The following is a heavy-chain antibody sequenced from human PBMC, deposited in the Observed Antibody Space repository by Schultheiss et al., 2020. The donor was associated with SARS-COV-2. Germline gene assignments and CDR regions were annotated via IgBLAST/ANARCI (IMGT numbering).Heavy chain of an antibody. V-gene: IGHV3-21*01. CDR2: ISSSSSYI. D-gene: IGHD6-19*01. Sequence: GESLKISCAASGFTFSSYSMNWVRQAPGKGLEWVSSISSSSSYIYYADSVKGRFTISRDNAKNSLYLQMNSLRAEDTAVYYCARVEDSGWYIFDYWGQGTLVTVSS. CDR1: GFTFSSYS. J-gene: IGHJ4*02. CDR3: ARVEDSGWYIFDY.